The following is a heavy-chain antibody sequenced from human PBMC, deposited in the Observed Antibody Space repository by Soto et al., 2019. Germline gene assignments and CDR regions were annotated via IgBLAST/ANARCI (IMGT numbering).Heavy chain of an antibody. CDR3: ARGRGSTGYLGREHYFDY. J-gene: IGHJ4*02. D-gene: IGHD2-2*01. CDR1: GFSVTNNY. CDR2: IDIGGNT. V-gene: IGHV3-66*01. Sequence: EVQVVESGGGLVQPGGSLRLSCAASGFSVTNNYMNWVRQAPGKGLEGVSIIDIGGNTYYADSVKDRFTISRENSRNTLYLHMDSLRAEDKAVYYCARGRGSTGYLGREHYFDYWGQGTLVTVSP.